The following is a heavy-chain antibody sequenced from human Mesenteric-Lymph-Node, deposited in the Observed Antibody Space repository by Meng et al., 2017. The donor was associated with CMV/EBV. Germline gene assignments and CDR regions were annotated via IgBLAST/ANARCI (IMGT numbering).Heavy chain of an antibody. V-gene: IGHV1-8*01. D-gene: IGHD4-11*01. Sequence: ASVKVSCKASGYTFTSYDINWVRQATGQGLEWMGWMNPNSGNTGYAQKFQGRVTLTRDRSITTVYMEVNDLTSDDTAVYYCARAPMTTVTMGDFWGQGTLVTVSS. J-gene: IGHJ4*02. CDR2: MNPNSGNT. CDR3: ARAPMTTVTMGDF. CDR1: GYTFTSYD.